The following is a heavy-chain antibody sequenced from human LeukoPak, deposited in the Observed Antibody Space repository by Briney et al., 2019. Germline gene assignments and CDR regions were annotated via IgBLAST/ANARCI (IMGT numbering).Heavy chain of an antibody. D-gene: IGHD4-17*01. CDR3: ARDPSDYAYYYYGMDV. CDR1: GGSISGYS. V-gene: IGHV4-59*01. CDR2: IYNRGST. J-gene: IGHJ6*04. Sequence: SETLSLTCTVSGGSISGYSWNWIRQPPGKGLEWIGYIYNRGSTNYTPSLKSRVTISVDTSKNQFSLTLSSVTAADTAVYYCARDPSDYAYYYYGMDVWGKGTTVTVSS.